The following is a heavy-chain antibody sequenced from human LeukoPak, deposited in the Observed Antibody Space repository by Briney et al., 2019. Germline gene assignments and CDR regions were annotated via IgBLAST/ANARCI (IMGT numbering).Heavy chain of an antibody. CDR2: MNPNSGNT. D-gene: IGHD1-26*01. J-gene: IGHJ6*03. V-gene: IGHV1-8*01. CDR1: GYTFTSYD. Sequence: GASVKVSCKASGYTFTSYDINWVRQATGQGLEWIGWMNPNSGNTGYAQKFQGRVTMTRNTSISTAYMELSSLRSEDTAVYYCARLGFSRPYYYYYMDVWGKGTTVTVSS. CDR3: ARLGFSRPYYYYYMDV.